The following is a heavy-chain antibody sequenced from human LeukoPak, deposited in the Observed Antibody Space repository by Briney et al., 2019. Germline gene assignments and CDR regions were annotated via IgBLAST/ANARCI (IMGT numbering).Heavy chain of an antibody. J-gene: IGHJ4*02. V-gene: IGHV3-33*01. Sequence: GRSLRLSCAASGFTFSSYGMHWVRQAPGKGLEWVAVIWYDGSNKYYADSVKGRFTISRDNSKNTLYLQMNSLRAEDTAVYYCARDLGLGGPNHWGQGTLVTVSS. CDR2: IWYDGSNK. D-gene: IGHD3-16*01. CDR3: ARDLGLGGPNH. CDR1: GFTFSSYG.